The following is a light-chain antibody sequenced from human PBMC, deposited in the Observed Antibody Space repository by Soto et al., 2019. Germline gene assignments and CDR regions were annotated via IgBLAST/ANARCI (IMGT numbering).Light chain of an antibody. CDR3: QQRSNWPPKVT. Sequence: EIVLTQSPDTLSLSPGERATLSCRASQSVSSPLAWYHQKPGQAPRLLIYDASNRATDIPARFSGSGSGTDFTLTFSSLEPEDLAVYYCQQRSNWPPKVTFGPGTKVDIK. CDR2: DAS. CDR1: QSVSSP. J-gene: IGKJ3*01. V-gene: IGKV3-11*01.